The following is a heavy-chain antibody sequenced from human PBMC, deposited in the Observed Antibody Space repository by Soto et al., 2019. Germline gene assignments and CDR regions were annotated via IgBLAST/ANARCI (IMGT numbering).Heavy chain of an antibody. Sequence: SETLSLTCTVSGGSISSGGYYWSWIRQHPGKGLEWIGYIYYSGSTYYNPSLKSRVTISVDTSKNQFSLKLSSVTAADTAVYYCARGPPEDIVVVPAAPFDYWGQGTLVTVSS. J-gene: IGHJ4*02. CDR2: IYYSGST. CDR1: GGSISSGGYY. V-gene: IGHV4-31*03. CDR3: ARGPPEDIVVVPAAPFDY. D-gene: IGHD2-2*01.